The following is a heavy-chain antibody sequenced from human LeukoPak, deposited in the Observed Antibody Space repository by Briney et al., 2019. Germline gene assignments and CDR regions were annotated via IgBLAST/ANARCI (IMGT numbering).Heavy chain of an antibody. CDR3: ARQWSGYYTGYYFDY. J-gene: IGHJ4*02. D-gene: IGHD3-3*01. CDR2: IKQDGSEK. CDR1: GFRFNSYW. V-gene: IGHV3-7*01. Sequence: GGSLRLSCVVSGFRFNSYWMSWVRQAPGKGLEWVANIKQDGSEKYYVDSVKGRFTISRDNAKNSLYLQLNSLRVEDTAVYYCARQWSGYYTGYYFDYWGQGTLVTVSS.